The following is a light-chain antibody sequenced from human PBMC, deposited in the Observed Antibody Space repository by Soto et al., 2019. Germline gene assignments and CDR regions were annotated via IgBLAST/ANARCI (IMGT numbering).Light chain of an antibody. J-gene: IGKJ1*01. Sequence: EIVMTQSPATLSVSPWERATLSCRASQSVSSTLAWYQQKPGQAPRLLIYDATTRATGIPARFSGSGSGTEFTLSISSLQSEDFAVYYCQQYNNWPRTFGQGTKVDIK. CDR1: QSVSST. V-gene: IGKV3-15*01. CDR2: DAT. CDR3: QQYNNWPRT.